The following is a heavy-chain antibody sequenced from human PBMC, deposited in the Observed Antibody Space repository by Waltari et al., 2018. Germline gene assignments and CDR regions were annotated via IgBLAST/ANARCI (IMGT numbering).Heavy chain of an antibody. Sequence: QVQLVQSGAEVKKPGSSVKVSCKASGGTFSSYAISWVRQAPGQGREWMGGIIPIFGTANYAQKFQGRVTITADESTSTAYMELSSLRSEDTAVYYCARDQDEHSSGWYVSASIWGQGTMVTVSS. CDR2: IIPIFGTA. CDR1: GGTFSSYA. CDR3: ARDQDEHSSGWYVSASI. D-gene: IGHD6-19*01. V-gene: IGHV1-69*13. J-gene: IGHJ3*02.